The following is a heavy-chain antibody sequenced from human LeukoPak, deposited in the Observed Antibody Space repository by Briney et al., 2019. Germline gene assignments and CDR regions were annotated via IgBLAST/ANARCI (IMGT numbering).Heavy chain of an antibody. V-gene: IGHV1-46*01. J-gene: IGHJ6*02. Sequence: ASVKVSCKASGYTFTSYYMQWVRQAPGQGLEWMGIINPSGGSTSYAQKFQGRVTMTRDTSTSTVYMELGSLRSEDTAVYYCARVSGYCSGGSCYGLPSHGMDVWGQGTTVTVSS. CDR2: INPSGGST. D-gene: IGHD2-15*01. CDR1: GYTFTSYY. CDR3: ARVSGYCSGGSCYGLPSHGMDV.